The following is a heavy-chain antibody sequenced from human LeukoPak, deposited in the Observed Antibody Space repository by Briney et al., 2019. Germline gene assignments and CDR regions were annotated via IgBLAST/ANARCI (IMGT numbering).Heavy chain of an antibody. D-gene: IGHD3-10*01. CDR3: ATDRKVLLWFGESGSYGNWFDP. CDR1: GYTFTDYY. V-gene: IGHV1-69-2*01. Sequence: ATVKISCKVSGYTFTDYYMHWVQQAPGKGLEWMGLVDPEDGETIYAEKFQGRVTITADTSTDTAYVELSSLRSEDTAVYYCATDRKVLLWFGESGSYGNWFDPWGQGTLVTASS. CDR2: VDPEDGET. J-gene: IGHJ5*02.